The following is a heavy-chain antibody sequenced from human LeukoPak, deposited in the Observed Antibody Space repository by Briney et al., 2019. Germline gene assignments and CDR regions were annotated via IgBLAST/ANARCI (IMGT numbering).Heavy chain of an antibody. D-gene: IGHD6-13*01. CDR3: AKDRTNSWRNFDY. CDR2: ISGSGGST. V-gene: IGHV3-23*01. J-gene: IGHJ4*02. CDR1: GLTFSCYG. Sequence: GGSLRVSCSGPGLTFSCYGMSWGGQAPLMWLHWVSGISGSGGSTFYADSVKGRFTISRDNSKNTLYLQMNSLRAEDTAVYYCAKDRTNSWRNFDYWGQGTLVTVAS.